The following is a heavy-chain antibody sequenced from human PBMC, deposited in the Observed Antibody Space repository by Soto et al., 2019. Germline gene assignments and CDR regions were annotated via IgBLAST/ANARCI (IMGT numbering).Heavy chain of an antibody. J-gene: IGHJ6*02. Sequence: QVHLQESGPGLVKPSGTLSLTCGVSGGSINNGYWWTWVRQPPGKGLEWIGEKHHSGSTNYNLSLKSRVSKSLDKSKNQFSLILSSVTAADTAVYYCAYSSGWWRLDVWGQGTKVTVSS. CDR1: GGSINNGYW. CDR2: KHHSGST. D-gene: IGHD6-19*01. CDR3: AYSSGWWRLDV. V-gene: IGHV4-4*02.